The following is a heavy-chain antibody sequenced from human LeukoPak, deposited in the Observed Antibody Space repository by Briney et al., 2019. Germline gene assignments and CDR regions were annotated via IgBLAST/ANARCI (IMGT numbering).Heavy chain of an antibody. Sequence: GGSLRLSCVASGLPIADFAMHWVRQAPGKGLEWVSLISGDGVSTFYADSVKGRFSISRGNSKNSLYLEMNSLRTEDAAMYYCAKESGKFDYWGQGTLVAVSS. CDR3: AKESGKFDY. CDR1: GLPIADFA. CDR2: ISGDGVST. V-gene: IGHV3-43*02. J-gene: IGHJ4*02.